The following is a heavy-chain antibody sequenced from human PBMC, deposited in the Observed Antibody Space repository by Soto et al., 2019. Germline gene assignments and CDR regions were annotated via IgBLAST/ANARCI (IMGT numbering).Heavy chain of an antibody. J-gene: IGHJ6*02. CDR2: ISYDGSNK. Sequence: PGGSLRLSCAASGFTFSSYAMHWVRQAPGKGLEWVAVISYDGSNKYYADSVKGRFTISRDNSKNTLYLQMNSLRAEDTAVYYCARDSSDYYGMDVWGQGTTVTVSS. CDR3: ARDSSDYYGMDV. V-gene: IGHV3-30-3*01. CDR1: GFTFSSYA.